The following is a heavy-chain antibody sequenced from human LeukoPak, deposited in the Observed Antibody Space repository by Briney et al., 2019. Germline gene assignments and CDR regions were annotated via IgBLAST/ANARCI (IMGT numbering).Heavy chain of an antibody. CDR3: AKDAQRGFDYSNSLDK. CDR2: IWSDGTNT. Sequence: GGSLRLSCATSGFTFSHYGMHWVRQALGKRLEWVAVIWSDGTNTYYGDPVKGRFTISRDNFQRTVYLQMNSLRAEDTAVYYCAKDAQRGFDYSNSLDKWGQGTLVTVSS. J-gene: IGHJ4*02. CDR1: GFTFSHYG. V-gene: IGHV3-33*06. D-gene: IGHD4-11*01.